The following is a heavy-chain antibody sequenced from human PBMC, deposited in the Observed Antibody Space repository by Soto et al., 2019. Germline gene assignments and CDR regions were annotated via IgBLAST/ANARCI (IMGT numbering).Heavy chain of an antibody. Sequence: EAQLVESGGGLVQPGRSLRLSCVASGFTFDDYAIHWVRQAPGKGREWVSGISWNGAVTGYADSVKGRFTISRDNAKNALYLQMSSLRTEDTAIYYCANLPLYGSGFDCWGQGTLVTVSS. CDR1: GFTFDDYA. CDR3: ANLPLYGSGFDC. D-gene: IGHD3-10*01. V-gene: IGHV3-9*01. CDR2: ISWNGAVT. J-gene: IGHJ4*02.